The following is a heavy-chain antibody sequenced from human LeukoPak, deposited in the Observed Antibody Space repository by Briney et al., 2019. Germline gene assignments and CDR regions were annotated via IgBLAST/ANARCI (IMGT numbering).Heavy chain of an antibody. V-gene: IGHV4-4*08. Sequence: SETLSLTCTVSGGSINNYYWSWIRQPPGKGLEWIGYIYSSGITNYNPSLKSRVTISLDSSKNQFSLKLRSLTAADTAVYYCARQGDNSRWYVWFDPWGQGTLVTVS. CDR2: IYSSGIT. J-gene: IGHJ5*02. D-gene: IGHD6-13*01. CDR3: ARQGDNSRWYVWFDP. CDR1: GGSINNYY.